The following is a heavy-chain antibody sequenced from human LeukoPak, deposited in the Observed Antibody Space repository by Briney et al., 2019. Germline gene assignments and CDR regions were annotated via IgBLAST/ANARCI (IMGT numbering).Heavy chain of an antibody. V-gene: IGHV4-59*01. CDR2: IYYSGST. J-gene: IGHJ3*02. CDR3: ARAGYDTATGYSGAFDI. Sequence: SETLSLTCTVSGGSISSYYWSWIRQPPGKGLEWIGNIYYSGSTNYKPSLKSRVTISVDTSKNQFSLKLNCVTAADTAVSYCARAGYDTATGYSGAFDIWGQGTMVTVSS. D-gene: IGHD3-9*01. CDR1: GGSISSYY.